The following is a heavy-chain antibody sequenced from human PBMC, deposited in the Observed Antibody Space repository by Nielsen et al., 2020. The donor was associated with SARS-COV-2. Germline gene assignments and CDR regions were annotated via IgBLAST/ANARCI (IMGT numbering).Heavy chain of an antibody. CDR2: IYYSGSS. CDR3: ARHWGGYYSSFDY. Sequence: SETLSLTCTVSGGSISSGGYYWSWIRQHPGKGLEWIGYIYYSGSSYYNPSLKSRVTISVDTSKNQFSLKLSSVTAADTAVYYCARHWGGYYSSFDYWGQGTLVTVSS. V-gene: IGHV4-31*03. CDR1: GGSISSGGYY. J-gene: IGHJ4*02. D-gene: IGHD3-3*01.